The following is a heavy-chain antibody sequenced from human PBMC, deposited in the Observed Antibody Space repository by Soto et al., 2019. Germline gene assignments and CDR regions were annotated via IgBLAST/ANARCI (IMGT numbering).Heavy chain of an antibody. Sequence: RASVKVSCKVSGYTLTELSMHWVRQAPGKGLEWMGGFDPEDGETIYAQKFQGRVTMTEDTSTDTAYMELSSLRSEDTAEYYCATADYDSSGYYYAYWGQGTLVTVSS. CDR1: GYTLTELS. CDR2: FDPEDGET. D-gene: IGHD3-22*01. V-gene: IGHV1-24*01. J-gene: IGHJ4*02. CDR3: ATADYDSSGYYYAY.